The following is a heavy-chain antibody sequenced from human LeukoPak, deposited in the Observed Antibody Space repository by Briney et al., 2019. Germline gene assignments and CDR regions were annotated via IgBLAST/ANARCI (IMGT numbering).Heavy chain of an antibody. V-gene: IGHV3-23*01. J-gene: IGHJ4*02. CDR2: ISGSGVNT. CDR1: GFTFISHA. Sequence: GGSLRLSCAASGFTFISHAMSWVRQAPGKGLEWVSGISGSGVNTYYTDSVKGRFTISRDNSKNTLFLQMNSLRAEDTAVYYCAKAKSYSSDLDYWGQGTLVTVSS. D-gene: IGHD2-15*01. CDR3: AKAKSYSSDLDY.